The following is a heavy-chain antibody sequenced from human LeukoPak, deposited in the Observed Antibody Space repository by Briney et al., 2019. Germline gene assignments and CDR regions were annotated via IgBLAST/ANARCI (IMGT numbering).Heavy chain of an antibody. CDR2: IYYSGST. D-gene: IGHD3-22*01. V-gene: IGHV4-31*03. Sequence: PSETLSLTCTVSGGSISSGDYYWSWIRQHPGKGLEWIGYIYYSGSTYYNPSLKSRATISVDTSKNQFSLKLSSVTAADTAVYYCARGGPYYYDSSGYHYYFDYWGQGTLVTVSS. CDR1: GGSISSGDYY. CDR3: ARGGPYYYDSSGYHYYFDY. J-gene: IGHJ4*02.